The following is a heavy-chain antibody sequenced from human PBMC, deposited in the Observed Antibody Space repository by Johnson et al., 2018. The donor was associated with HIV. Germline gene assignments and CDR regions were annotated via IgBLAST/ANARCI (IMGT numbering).Heavy chain of an antibody. D-gene: IGHD3-22*01. J-gene: IGHJ3*02. CDR1: GFTVSSNY. Sequence: VQLVESGGGVERPGGSLRLSCAASGFTVSSNYMSWVRQAPGKGLEWVSVIYSGGSTYYADSVKGRFTISRDNSKNTLYLQMNSLRAEDTAVYYCAKDLRDSSGYYAFDIWGQGTMVTVSS. V-gene: IGHV3-66*01. CDR3: AKDLRDSSGYYAFDI. CDR2: IYSGGST.